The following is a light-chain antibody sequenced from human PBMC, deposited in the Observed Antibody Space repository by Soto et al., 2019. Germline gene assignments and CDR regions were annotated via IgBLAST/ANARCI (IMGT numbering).Light chain of an antibody. CDR1: SIDVGGYNY. V-gene: IGLV2-14*01. CDR2: EVS. CDR3: SSYTSSSTRV. J-gene: IGLJ3*02. Sequence: QSALTQPASVSGSPGQSITISCTGTSIDVGGYNYVSWYQQHPGKAPKLMISEVSNRPSGVSDRFSGSKSGNTASLTISGLQDEDEADYYCSSYTSSSTRVFGGGTKLTVL.